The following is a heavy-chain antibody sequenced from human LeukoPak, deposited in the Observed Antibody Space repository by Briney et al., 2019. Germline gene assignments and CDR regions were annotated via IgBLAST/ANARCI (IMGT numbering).Heavy chain of an antibody. CDR1: GFTFSSYS. V-gene: IGHV3-21*01. CDR3: ARAGREWLVYFDY. D-gene: IGHD6-19*01. J-gene: IGHJ4*02. Sequence: PGGSLRLSCAASGFTFSSYSMNWVRQAPGKGLEWVSSISSSSSYIYYADSVKGRFTISRDNAKNSLYLQMNSLRAEDTAVYYCARAGREWLVYFDYWGQGTLVTVSS. CDR2: ISSSSSYI.